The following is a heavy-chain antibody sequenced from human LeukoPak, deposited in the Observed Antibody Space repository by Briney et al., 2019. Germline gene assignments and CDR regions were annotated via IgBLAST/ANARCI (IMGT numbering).Heavy chain of an antibody. CDR2: IYTGGSDT. J-gene: IGHJ3*02. V-gene: IGHV5-51*01. D-gene: IGHD3-10*02. CDR1: GYSFTSYW. CDR3: ARRPYYVGAFDI. Sequence: GESLMISCKGAGYSFTSYWSGWGRPMAGKRLWWRGIIYTGGSDTKSSPSFQGQVTIPADKSISTAYLQWSSLKASDTAMYYCARRPYYVGAFDIWGQGTMVTDSS.